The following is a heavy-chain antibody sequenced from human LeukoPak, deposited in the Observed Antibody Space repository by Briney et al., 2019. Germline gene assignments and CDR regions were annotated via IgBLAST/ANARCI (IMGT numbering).Heavy chain of an antibody. CDR3: ARDQLLHRNWFDA. Sequence: GRSLRLSCAASGFTFDDYAMHWVRQAPGKGLEWVSGISWNSGTIGYADSVKGRFTISRDNSKNSLYLQMNSLRVEDTALYYCARDQLLHRNWFDAWGQGTLVTVSS. CDR1: GFTFDDYA. J-gene: IGHJ5*02. D-gene: IGHD3-22*01. V-gene: IGHV3-9*01. CDR2: ISWNSGTI.